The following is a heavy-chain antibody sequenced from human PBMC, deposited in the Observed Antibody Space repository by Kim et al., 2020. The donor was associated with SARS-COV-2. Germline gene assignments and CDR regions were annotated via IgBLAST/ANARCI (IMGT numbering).Heavy chain of an antibody. Sequence: SETLSLTCAVYGGSFSGYYWSWIRQPPGKGLEWIGEINHSGSTNYNPSLKSRVTISVDTSKNQFSLKLSSVTAADTAVYYCARGGSRKGQWLVYAFDIWGQGATVSVSS. CDR3: ARGGSRKGQWLVYAFDI. CDR1: GGSFSGYY. D-gene: IGHD6-19*01. J-gene: IGHJ3*02. CDR2: INHSGST. V-gene: IGHV4-34*01.